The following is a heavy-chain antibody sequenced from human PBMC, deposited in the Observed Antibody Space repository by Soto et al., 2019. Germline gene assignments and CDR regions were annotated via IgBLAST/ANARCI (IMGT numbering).Heavy chain of an antibody. D-gene: IGHD6-13*01. J-gene: IGHJ4*02. CDR3: ARNNPYSSSWSPFDY. V-gene: IGHV4-31*03. CDR2: IYYSGST. Sequence: PSETLSLTCTVSCGSISSGGYYWSWIRQHPGKGLEWIGYIYYSGSTYYNPSLKSRVTISVDTSKNQFSLKLSSVTAADTAVYYCARNNPYSSSWSPFDYWGQGTLVTVSS. CDR1: CGSISSGGYY.